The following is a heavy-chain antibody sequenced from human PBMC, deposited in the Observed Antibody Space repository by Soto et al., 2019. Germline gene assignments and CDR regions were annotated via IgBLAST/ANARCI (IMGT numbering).Heavy chain of an antibody. V-gene: IGHV4-39*07. CDR2: IYYSGST. CDR3: ARDPSYGDYVPH. Sequence: KPSETLSLTCTVSGGSISSSSYYWGWIRQPPGKGLEWIGSIYYSGSTYYNPSLKSRVTISVDTSKNQFSLKLSSVTAADTAVYYCARDPSYGDYVPHWGQGTLVTVSS. D-gene: IGHD4-17*01. J-gene: IGHJ4*02. CDR1: GGSISSSSYY.